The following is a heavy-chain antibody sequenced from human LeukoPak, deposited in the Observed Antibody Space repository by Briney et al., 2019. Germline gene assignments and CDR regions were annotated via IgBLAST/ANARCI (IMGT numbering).Heavy chain of an antibody. CDR3: ARGFPGMINY. CDR1: GGSISSSSYY. V-gene: IGHV4-39*07. J-gene: IGHJ4*02. D-gene: IGHD3-22*01. CDR2: IYYSGST. Sequence: SETLSLTCTVSGGSISSSSYYWGWIRQPPGKGLEWIGNIYYSGSTYYNPSLKSRVTISVDTSKNQFSLKLSSVTAADTAVYYCARGFPGMINYWGQGTLVTVSS.